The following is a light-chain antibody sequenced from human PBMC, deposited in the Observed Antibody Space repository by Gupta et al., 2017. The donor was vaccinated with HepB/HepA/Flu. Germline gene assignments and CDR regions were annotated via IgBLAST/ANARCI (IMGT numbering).Light chain of an antibody. J-gene: IGLJ2*01. V-gene: IGLV3-1*01. CDR1: KLGDKY. Sequence: SYELTQPPSVSVSPGQTASITCSGDKLGDKYACWYQQKPGQSPVLVIYQDTKRPSGIPERFSGSNSGNTATLTISGTQARDEADYYCQAWDSSTKCVVFGGGTKLTVL. CDR3: QAWDSSTKCVV. CDR2: QDT.